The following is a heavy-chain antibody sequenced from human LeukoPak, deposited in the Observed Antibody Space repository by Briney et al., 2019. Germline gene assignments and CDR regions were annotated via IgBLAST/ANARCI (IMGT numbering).Heavy chain of an antibody. J-gene: IGHJ6*02. CDR3: ASTAQHYYYGMDV. CDR1: GYTFTSYG. Sequence: ASVKVSCKASGYTFTSYGISWVRQAPGQGLEWMGWINPNSGGTNYAQKFQGWVTMTRDTSISTAYMELSRLRSDDTAMYYCASTAQHYYYGMDVWGQGTTVTVSS. V-gene: IGHV1-2*04. CDR2: INPNSGGT.